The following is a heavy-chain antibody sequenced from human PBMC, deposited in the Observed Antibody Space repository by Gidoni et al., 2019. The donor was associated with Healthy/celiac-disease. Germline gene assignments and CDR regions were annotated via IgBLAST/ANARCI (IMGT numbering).Heavy chain of an antibody. CDR3: AKDHQWLVPSPFDY. V-gene: IGHV3-23*01. CDR2: SSGSGGST. Sequence: EVQLLASGGSLGQPGGSMRLSCAAAGFTFSSYAMSWVRQAPGKGMEWVSASSGSGGSTYYADSVKGRFTISRDNSKNTLYLQMNSLRAEDTAVYYCAKDHQWLVPSPFDYWGQGTLVTVSS. CDR1: GFTFSSYA. J-gene: IGHJ4*02. D-gene: IGHD6-19*01.